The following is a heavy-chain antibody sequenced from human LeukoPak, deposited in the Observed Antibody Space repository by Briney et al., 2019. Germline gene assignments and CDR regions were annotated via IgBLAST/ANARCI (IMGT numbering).Heavy chain of an antibody. CDR1: GFTFSSYA. D-gene: IGHD6-19*01. Sequence: GGSLRLSCAASGFTFSSYAMYWVRQAPGKGLEWVSVIFGSGISTHYADSVKGRFTISRDNSKNTVYLQMNSLRAEDTALYYCAKTTTGYSSGRYAGWPVDYWGQGTLVTVSS. CDR3: AKTTTGYSSGRYAGWPVDY. J-gene: IGHJ4*02. V-gene: IGHV3-23*01. CDR2: IFGSGIST.